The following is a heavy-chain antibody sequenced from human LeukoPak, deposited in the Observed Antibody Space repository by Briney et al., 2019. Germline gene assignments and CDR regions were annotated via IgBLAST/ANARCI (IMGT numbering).Heavy chain of an antibody. CDR2: IYYSGST. Sequence: SETLSLTCTVSGGSISSSSYYWGWIRQPPGKGLEWIGSIYYSGSTYYTPSLKSRVTISVDTSKNQFSLKLSSVTAADTAVYYCARQQLVLSWVDAYHYFDYWGQGTLVTVSS. V-gene: IGHV4-39*01. CDR3: ARQQLVLSWVDAYHYFDY. CDR1: GGSISSSSYY. D-gene: IGHD6-13*01. J-gene: IGHJ4*02.